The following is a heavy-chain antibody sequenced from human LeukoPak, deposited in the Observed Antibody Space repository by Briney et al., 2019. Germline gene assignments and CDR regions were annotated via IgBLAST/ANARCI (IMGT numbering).Heavy chain of an antibody. J-gene: IGHJ6*02. D-gene: IGHD3-3*01. CDR2: INHSGST. Sequence: SETLSLTCAVYGGSFSGYYWSWIRQPPGKGLEWIGEINHSGSTNYNPSLKSRVTISVDTSKNQFSLKLSSVTAADTAVYYCARGTIFGVVNSIAPYGMDVWGQGTTVTVSS. CDR3: ARGTIFGVVNSIAPYGMDV. V-gene: IGHV4-34*01. CDR1: GGSFSGYY.